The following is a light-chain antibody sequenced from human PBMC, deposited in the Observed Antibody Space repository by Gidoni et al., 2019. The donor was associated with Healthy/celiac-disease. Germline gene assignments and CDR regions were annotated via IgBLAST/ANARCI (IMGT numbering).Light chain of an antibody. V-gene: IGKV3-11*01. J-gene: IGKJ4*01. Sequence: IVLTQSPATLSLSPGERATLSCRASQSVSSYLAWYQQKQGQAPRLLIYDASNRATGIPPRFSGGGSGTVFTLTISSLEPEDVAVYCCQQRSNWPTFGGGTKVEIK. CDR3: QQRSNWPT. CDR2: DAS. CDR1: QSVSSY.